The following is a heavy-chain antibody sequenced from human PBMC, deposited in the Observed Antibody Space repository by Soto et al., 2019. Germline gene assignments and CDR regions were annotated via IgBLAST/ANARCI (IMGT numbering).Heavy chain of an antibody. D-gene: IGHD4-17*01. CDR2: INPNHGES. CDR1: GYIFSDYA. V-gene: IGHV1-3*01. Sequence: ASVKVSCKPSGYIFSDYALHWVRQAPGQRPEWMGWINPNHGESNHSQKFQGRVTITRDTSATTVYMELSSLRSEDTAVYYCARDGWVTMRQFHFWGQGTMVTVSS. CDR3: ARDGWVTMRQFHF. J-gene: IGHJ3*01.